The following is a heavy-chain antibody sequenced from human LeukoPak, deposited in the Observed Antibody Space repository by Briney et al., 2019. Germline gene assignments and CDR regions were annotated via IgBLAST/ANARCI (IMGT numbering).Heavy chain of an antibody. V-gene: IGHV3-21*03. Sequence: GGSLRLSCAASGFTFSSYSMNWVRQAPGKGLEWVSSISSSSSYIYYADSVQGRFTISRDNDKNSLYLQMNRLRAEDTAVYYCARGEWELVYYYYYYYMDVWGKGATVTVSS. CDR2: ISSSSSYI. CDR1: GFTFSSYS. D-gene: IGHD1-26*01. CDR3: ARGEWELVYYYYYYYMDV. J-gene: IGHJ6*03.